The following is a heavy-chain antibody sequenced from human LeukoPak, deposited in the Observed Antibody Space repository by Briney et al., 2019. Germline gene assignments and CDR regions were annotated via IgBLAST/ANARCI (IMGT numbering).Heavy chain of an antibody. J-gene: IGHJ4*02. CDR3: ARVGIALTSPFDY. D-gene: IGHD1-1*01. Sequence: PGGSLRLSCLASGFTFSDYYMSWVRQAPGKGLEWILYMSSRGYPTYYAESVKGRFTISRDNAKNTLYLQMHNLRTDDTAVYFCARVGIALTSPFDYWGLGTLVAVSS. CDR1: GFTFSDYY. V-gene: IGHV3-11*01. CDR2: MSSRGYPT.